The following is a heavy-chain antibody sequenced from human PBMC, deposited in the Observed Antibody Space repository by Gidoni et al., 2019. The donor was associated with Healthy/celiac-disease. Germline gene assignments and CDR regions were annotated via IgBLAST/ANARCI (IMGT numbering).Heavy chain of an antibody. CDR2: ISYDGSNK. Sequence: QVQLVESGGGVVQPGRSLSLSCAASGFPFSSYAMHWVRQAPGKGLEWVAVISYDGSNKYYADSVKGRFTISRDNSKNTLYLQMNSLRADNTAVYYCARSRPTAGHFDYWGQGTLVTVSS. J-gene: IGHJ4*02. CDR3: ARSRPTAGHFDY. D-gene: IGHD6-13*01. V-gene: IGHV3-30-3*01. CDR1: GFPFSSYA.